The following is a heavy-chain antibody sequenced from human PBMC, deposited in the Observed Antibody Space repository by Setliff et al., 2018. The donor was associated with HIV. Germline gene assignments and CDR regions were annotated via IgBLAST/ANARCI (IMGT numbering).Heavy chain of an antibody. J-gene: IGHJ4*02. Sequence: PSETLSLTCSVSGGSISSHYWTWVRQSPGKGLEWIGSVYYSGDTDYKPSLKSRVSTSVDTSKNQFSLKLSSVTAADTAVYYCARDLGPQFDYWGQGTLVTVSS. V-gene: IGHV4-59*11. D-gene: IGHD3-16*01. CDR2: VYYSGDT. CDR1: GGSISSHY. CDR3: ARDLGPQFDY.